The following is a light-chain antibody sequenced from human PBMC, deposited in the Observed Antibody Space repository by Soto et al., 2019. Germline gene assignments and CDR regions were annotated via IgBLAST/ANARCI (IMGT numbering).Light chain of an antibody. CDR2: DAS. CDR1: RDIAHY. V-gene: IGKV1-33*01. Sequence: DIQLTQSPSSLSASVGDRITITCQASRDIAHYLSWYQQKPGKAPQLLVYDASKLQTGVPSRFSGSASGTDFTFDISSLQPEDRATYFCQQYDDLPLTFGGGTKVEIK. J-gene: IGKJ4*01. CDR3: QQYDDLPLT.